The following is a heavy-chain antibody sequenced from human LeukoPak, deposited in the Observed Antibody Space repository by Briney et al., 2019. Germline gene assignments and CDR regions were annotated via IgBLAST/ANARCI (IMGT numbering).Heavy chain of an antibody. V-gene: IGHV3-21*01. Sequence: PGGSLRLSCAASGFTCTTFNMNWVRQSPGKGLEWVSCISSSSDYIYYADSVKGRFTISRDNSRNSLYLQMNSLRAEDTAVYYCAGRDYGDYFFDSWGQGTLVTVSS. CDR3: AGRDYGDYFFDS. CDR1: GFTCTTFN. J-gene: IGHJ4*02. D-gene: IGHD4-17*01. CDR2: ISSSSDYI.